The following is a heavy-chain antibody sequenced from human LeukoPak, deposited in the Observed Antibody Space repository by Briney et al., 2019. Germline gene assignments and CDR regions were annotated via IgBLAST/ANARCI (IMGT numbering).Heavy chain of an antibody. CDR1: GFSFSSAW. V-gene: IGHV3-15*01. CDR2: IKSKTDGGAI. CDR3: AIDDYYDKSGTRKADYFDY. J-gene: IGHJ4*02. D-gene: IGHD3-22*01. Sequence: GGSLRLSCGASGFSFSSAWMSWVRQAPGKGLEWVGRIKSKTDGGAIDYAAPGKGRFSISRDDSENMLYLQRNSLKTEDTAVYYCAIDDYYDKSGTRKADYFDYWGQGTLVTVSS.